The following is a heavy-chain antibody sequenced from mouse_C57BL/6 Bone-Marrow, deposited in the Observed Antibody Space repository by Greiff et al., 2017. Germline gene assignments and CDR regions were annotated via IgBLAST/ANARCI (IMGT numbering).Heavy chain of an antibody. CDR1: GFNIKDDY. Sequence: VHVKQSGAELVRPGASVKLSCTASGFNIKDDYMHWVKQRPEQGLEWIGWIDPENGDTEYASKFQGKATITADTSSNTAYLQLSSLTSEDTAVFYCTFYGSSPYYWGQGATLTVSS. CDR3: TFYGSSPYY. D-gene: IGHD1-1*01. J-gene: IGHJ2*01. V-gene: IGHV14-4*01. CDR2: IDPENGDT.